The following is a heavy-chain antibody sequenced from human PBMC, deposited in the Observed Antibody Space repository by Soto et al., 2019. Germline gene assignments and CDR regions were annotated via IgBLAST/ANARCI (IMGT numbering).Heavy chain of an antibody. CDR2: INSDGSST. CDR1: GFTFSSYW. V-gene: IGHV3-74*01. CDR3: ARGRCTNGVCYGYFQH. D-gene: IGHD2-8*01. Sequence: PGGSLRLSCAASGFTFSSYWIHWVRQAPGKGLVWVSRINSDGSSTSYADSVKGRFTISRDNAKNTLYLQMNSLRAEDTAVYYCARGRCTNGVCYGYFQHWGQGTLVTVSS. J-gene: IGHJ1*01.